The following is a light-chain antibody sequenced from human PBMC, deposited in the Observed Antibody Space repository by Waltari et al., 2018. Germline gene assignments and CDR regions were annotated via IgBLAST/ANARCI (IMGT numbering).Light chain of an antibody. J-gene: IGKJ2*01. CDR2: VAS. CDR1: QSVGTI. Sequence: EMFMTQSQATLSVSPGERATFSCRASQSVGTILAWYQQKRGQAPRLLIYVASTRASGIPARFSGSGSGTHFTLTISSQQSEDFAVYYCQHYSNWPYTFGQGTKLEI. V-gene: IGKV3-15*01. CDR3: QHYSNWPYT.